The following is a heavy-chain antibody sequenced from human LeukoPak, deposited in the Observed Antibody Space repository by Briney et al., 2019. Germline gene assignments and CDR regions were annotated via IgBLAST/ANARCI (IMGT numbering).Heavy chain of an antibody. Sequence: ASVKVSCKPSRYTSSASFMHSGSQAPGQGLEWMGWINPKSGGTNYAQKFQGRVTMTRDTSISTAYMELSRLRSDDTAVYYCASVTLSAYDGDYRGQGTLVTVSS. J-gene: IGHJ4*02. CDR1: RYTSSASF. CDR3: ASVTLSAYDGDY. CDR2: INPKSGGT. D-gene: IGHD5-12*01. V-gene: IGHV1-2*02.